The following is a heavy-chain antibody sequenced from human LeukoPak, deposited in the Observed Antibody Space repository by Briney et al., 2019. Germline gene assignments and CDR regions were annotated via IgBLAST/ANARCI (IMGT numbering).Heavy chain of an antibody. D-gene: IGHD3-22*01. CDR3: AKDMYYYDSSALGELDY. J-gene: IGHJ4*02. CDR2: ISGSGGST. V-gene: IGHV3-23*01. CDR1: GFTFSSYA. Sequence: GGSLRLSCAASGFTFSSYAMSWVRQAPGKGLGWVSAISGSGGSTYYADSVKGRFTISRDNSKNTLYLQMNSLRAEDTAVYYCAKDMYYYDSSALGELDYWGQGTLVTVSS.